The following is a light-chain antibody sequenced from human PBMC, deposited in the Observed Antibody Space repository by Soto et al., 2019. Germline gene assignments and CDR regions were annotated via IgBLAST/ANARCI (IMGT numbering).Light chain of an antibody. CDR1: QSVSSY. J-gene: IGKJ5*01. V-gene: IGKV3-11*01. CDR2: DAS. CDR3: QHRSNWPPIT. Sequence: EIVLTQSPATLSLSPGERATLSCRASQSVSSYLAWYQQKPGQAPLLLISDASNRATAIPARFSGSGSGTDFTPSISSLEPEDFAVDYCQHRSNWPPITFGQGTRLEIK.